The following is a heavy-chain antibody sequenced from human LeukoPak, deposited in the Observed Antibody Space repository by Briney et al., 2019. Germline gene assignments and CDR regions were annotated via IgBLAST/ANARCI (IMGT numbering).Heavy chain of an antibody. CDR3: ATRGSSGYRDY. CDR1: GFTFSSYA. CDR2: ISGSGGST. Sequence: GRSLRLSCAASGFTFSSYAMSWVRQAPGKGLEWVSAISGSGGSTYYADSVKGRFTISRDNSKNTLYLQMNSLRAEDTAVYYCATRGSSGYRDYWGQGTLVTVSS. D-gene: IGHD3-22*01. J-gene: IGHJ4*02. V-gene: IGHV3-23*01.